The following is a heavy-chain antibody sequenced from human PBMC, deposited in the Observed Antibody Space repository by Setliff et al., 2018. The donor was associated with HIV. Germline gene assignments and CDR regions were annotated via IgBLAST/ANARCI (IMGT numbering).Heavy chain of an antibody. CDR2: ISPSGAII. J-gene: IGHJ3*02. V-gene: IGHV3-11*04. Sequence: GGSLRLSCAASGFSFSDYNMNWIRQAPGKGLEWVSHISPSGAIISYADSVRGRFTISRDNAKNSLYLQMSGLRVDDTAVYFRARDLDYYGPSEAFDIWGQGTMVTVSS. CDR1: GFSFSDYN. CDR3: ARDLDYYGPSEAFDI. D-gene: IGHD3-10*01.